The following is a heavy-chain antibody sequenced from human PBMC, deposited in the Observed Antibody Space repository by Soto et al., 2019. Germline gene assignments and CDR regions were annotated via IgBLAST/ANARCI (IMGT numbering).Heavy chain of an antibody. V-gene: IGHV1-3*01. CDR3: ARPKDYDDSLDL. J-gene: IGHJ4*02. CDR1: GYAFTGFN. CDR2: INAGNGNT. D-gene: IGHD3-22*01. Sequence: QVQLVQSGAEVKKPGSSVKVSCKASGYAFTGFNIHWVRQAPGQRLEWMGWINAGNGNTKYSQKFQGRVTFTRDTSANTAYMELSSLISEDTAVYYCARPKDYDDSLDLWGQGTLVTVSS.